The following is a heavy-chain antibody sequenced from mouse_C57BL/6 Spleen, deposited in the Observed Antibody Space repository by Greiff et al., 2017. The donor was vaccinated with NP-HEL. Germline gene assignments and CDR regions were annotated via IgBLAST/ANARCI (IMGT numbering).Heavy chain of an antibody. D-gene: IGHD2-3*01. CDR1: GYTFTSYG. CDR3: ARSGYYEDYYAMDY. V-gene: IGHV1-81*01. J-gene: IGHJ4*01. CDR2: IYPRSGNT. Sequence: QVQLKESGAKLARPGASVKLSCKASGYTFTSYGISWVKQRTGQGLEWIGEIYPRSGNTYYNEKFKGKATLTADKSSSTAYMELRSLTSEDSAVYFCARSGYYEDYYAMDYWGQGTSVTVSS.